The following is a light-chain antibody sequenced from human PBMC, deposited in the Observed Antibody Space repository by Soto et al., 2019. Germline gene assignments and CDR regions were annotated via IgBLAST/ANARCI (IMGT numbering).Light chain of an antibody. Sequence: QSVLTQPPSASGTPGQRITISCSGSSSNIGSNTINWYQQLPGTAPKLLIYSHNQRPSGVPDRFSGSKSGTSASLAISGLXXXXXXDXYCAAWXXXLXXXVFGXGT. CDR3: AAWXXXLXXXV. CDR2: SHN. J-gene: IGLJ2*01. V-gene: IGLV1-44*01. CDR1: SSNIGSNT.